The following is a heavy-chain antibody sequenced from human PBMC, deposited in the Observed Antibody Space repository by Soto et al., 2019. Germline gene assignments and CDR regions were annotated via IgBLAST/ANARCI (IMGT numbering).Heavy chain of an antibody. D-gene: IGHD1-20*01. CDR2: IDPIDSYT. Sequence: LEISGKCAGYIFTSYWISWMRQMPGKGLEWMGRIDPIDSYTNYSPSFQGHVTISADKSISTAYLQWSSLKASDTAMYYCATQSELTGTSYNWFDPWGQGTLVTVSS. V-gene: IGHV5-10-1*01. J-gene: IGHJ5*02. CDR3: ATQSELTGTSYNWFDP. CDR1: GYIFTSYW.